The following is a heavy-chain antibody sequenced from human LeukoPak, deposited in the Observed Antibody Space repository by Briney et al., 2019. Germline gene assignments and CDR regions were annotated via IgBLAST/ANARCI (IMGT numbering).Heavy chain of an antibody. CDR1: GGTFSSYA. D-gene: IGHD6-19*01. V-gene: IGHV1-8*02. CDR2: MNPNSGNT. CDR3: VALAN. J-gene: IGHJ4*02. Sequence: ASVKVSCKASGGTFSSYAISWVRQAPGQGLEWTGWMNPNSGNTGYAQKFQGRVTLTRNTSISTAYMELSSLRSEDTAVYYCVALANWGQGTLVTVSS.